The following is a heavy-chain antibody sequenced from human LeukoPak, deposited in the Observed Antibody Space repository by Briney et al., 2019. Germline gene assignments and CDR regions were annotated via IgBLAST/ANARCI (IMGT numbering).Heavy chain of an antibody. CDR3: ARYYYDSSGYLDY. V-gene: IGHV1-2*02. CDR2: INPNSGGT. Sequence: ASVKVSCKASGYTFTSYYMHWVRQAPGQGLEWMGWINPNSGGTNYAQKFQGRVTMTRDTSISTAYMELSRLRSDDTAVYYCARYYYDSSGYLDYWGQGTLVTVFS. J-gene: IGHJ4*02. D-gene: IGHD3-22*01. CDR1: GYTFTSYY.